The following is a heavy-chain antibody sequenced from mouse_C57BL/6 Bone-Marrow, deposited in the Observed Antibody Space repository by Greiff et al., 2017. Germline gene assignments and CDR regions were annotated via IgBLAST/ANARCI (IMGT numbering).Heavy chain of an antibody. CDR3: TIPPYYSNYGYAMDY. Sequence: EVQLQQSGTVLARPGASVKMSCKTSGYTFTSYWMHWVKQRPGQGLEWIGAIYPGNSDTSYNQKFKGKAKLTAVTSASTAYMELSSLTNEDSAVYYCTIPPYYSNYGYAMDYWGQGTSVTVSS. J-gene: IGHJ4*01. CDR1: GYTFTSYW. D-gene: IGHD2-5*01. V-gene: IGHV1-5*01. CDR2: IYPGNSDT.